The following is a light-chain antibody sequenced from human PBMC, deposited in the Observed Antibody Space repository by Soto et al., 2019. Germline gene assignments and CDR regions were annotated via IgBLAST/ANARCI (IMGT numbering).Light chain of an antibody. V-gene: IGKV3-11*01. Sequence: EIVLTQSPATLSSFPGDRVTLSCRASQAVNTRLAWYQHKPGQAPRLLIYLASNRAAGVPARFSGSGSGTDFTLTISDVEPEDFAAYYCHQRQSWPRTFGQGTTVDIK. CDR2: LAS. CDR3: HQRQSWPRT. CDR1: QAVNTR. J-gene: IGKJ1*01.